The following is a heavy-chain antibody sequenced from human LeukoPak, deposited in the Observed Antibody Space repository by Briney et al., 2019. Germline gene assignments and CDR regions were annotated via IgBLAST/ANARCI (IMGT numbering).Heavy chain of an antibody. CDR3: AKRGYDILTGYYSYFDY. V-gene: IGHV3-53*01. D-gene: IGHD3-9*01. CDR1: GFTVSSNY. Sequence: GGSLRLSCAASGFTVSSNYMSWVRQAPGKGLEWVSVIYSGGRPSYADSVKGRFTMSRDNSKNTLYLQMNTLRAEDTAVYYCAKRGYDILTGYYSYFDYWGQGTLVAVSS. CDR2: IYSGGRP. J-gene: IGHJ4*02.